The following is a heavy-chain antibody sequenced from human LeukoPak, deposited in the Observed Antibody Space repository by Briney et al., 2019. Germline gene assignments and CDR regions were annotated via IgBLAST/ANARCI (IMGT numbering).Heavy chain of an antibody. D-gene: IGHD2-15*01. V-gene: IGHV3-23*01. Sequence: GGSLRLSCAASGFTFRRYDMSWVRHAPGEGLEWVSAINGNGDSTYYVDSVKGRFTISRDNSKNTLYLQMNSLRAEDTAVYYCALYCSGGSCYSMGGAFDIWGQGTVVTVSS. J-gene: IGHJ3*02. CDR1: GFTFRRYD. CDR3: ALYCSGGSCYSMGGAFDI. CDR2: INGNGDST.